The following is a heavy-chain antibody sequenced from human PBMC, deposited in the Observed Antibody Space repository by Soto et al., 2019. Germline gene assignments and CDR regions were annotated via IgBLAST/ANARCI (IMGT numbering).Heavy chain of an antibody. CDR3: AGTPFYDFLTGYNWFDP. CDR2: IIPIFGTA. J-gene: IGHJ5*02. Sequence: QVQLVQSGAEVKKPGSSVKVSCKASGGTFSSYAISWVRQAPGQGLEWMGGIIPIFGTANYAQKFQGRVTITAEETTSTTYMGVSSLRSEETAVYYRAGTPFYDFLTGYNWFDPWGQGTLFTVSS. D-gene: IGHD3-9*01. V-gene: IGHV1-69*01. CDR1: GGTFSSYA.